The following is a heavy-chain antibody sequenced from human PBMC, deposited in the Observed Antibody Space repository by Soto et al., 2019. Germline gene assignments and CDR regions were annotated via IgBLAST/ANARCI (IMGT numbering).Heavy chain of an antibody. D-gene: IGHD6-13*01. Sequence: ASVKVSCKASGYTFTTHGITWVRLAPGQGLEWMGWISPYYGNTNSAPSLQDRVSMTTDTSTSTAYLELKSLRIDDTAVYYCARRLAGTRERMDVWGQGTTVTVSS. CDR1: GYTFTTHG. J-gene: IGHJ6*02. CDR2: ISPYYGNT. V-gene: IGHV1-18*01. CDR3: ARRLAGTRERMDV.